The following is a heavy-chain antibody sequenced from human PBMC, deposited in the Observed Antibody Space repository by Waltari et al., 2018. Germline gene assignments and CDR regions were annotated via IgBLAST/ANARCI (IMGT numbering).Heavy chain of an antibody. V-gene: IGHV3-9*01. CDR2: ISWNSGSI. J-gene: IGHJ6*02. D-gene: IGHD2-2*01. CDR3: AKQKYQRLPGGYYYYGMDV. Sequence: EVQLVESGGGLVQPGRSLRLSCAASGFTFDDYAMHWVRQAPGKGLEWVSGISWNSGSIGYADSVKGRFTISRDNAKNSLYLQMNSLRAEDTALYYCAKQKYQRLPGGYYYYGMDVWGQGTTVTVAS. CDR1: GFTFDDYA.